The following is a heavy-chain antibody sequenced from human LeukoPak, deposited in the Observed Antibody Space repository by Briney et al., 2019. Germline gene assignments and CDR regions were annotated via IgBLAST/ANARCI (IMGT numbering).Heavy chain of an antibody. CDR1: GYTFTGYY. V-gene: IGHV1-2*02. J-gene: IGHJ4*02. D-gene: IGHD1-26*01. CDR2: INPNSGGT. Sequence: ASVKVSFKASGYTFTGYYMHWVRQAPGQGLEWMGWINPNSGGTNYAQKFQGRVTMTRDMSTSTVYMELSSLRSEDTAVYYCARSSGSYYTGYFDYWGQGTLVTVSS. CDR3: ARSSGSYYTGYFDY.